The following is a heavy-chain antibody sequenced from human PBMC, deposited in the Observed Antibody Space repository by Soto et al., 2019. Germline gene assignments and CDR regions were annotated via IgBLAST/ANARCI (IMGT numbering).Heavy chain of an antibody. CDR3: ARDMSGGTYNYYYGMDV. D-gene: IGHD1-26*01. CDR2: IYYSGST. V-gene: IGHV4-59*01. J-gene: IGHJ6*02. Sequence: SETLSLTCTVSGGSISRYSWSWIRQPPGKGLECIGCIYYSGSTDYNPSLRGRVTISVDTSKNQFSLRLSSVSAADTAVYYCARDMSGGTYNYYYGMDVWGQGTTVTVS. CDR1: GGSISRYS.